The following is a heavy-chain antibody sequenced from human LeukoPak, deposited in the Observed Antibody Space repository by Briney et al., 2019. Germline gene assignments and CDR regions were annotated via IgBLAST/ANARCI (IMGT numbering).Heavy chain of an antibody. D-gene: IGHD3-10*01. CDR1: GGSFSGYY. CDR3: ARTMAPGHYYGMDV. V-gene: IGHV4-34*01. CDR2: INHSGST. J-gene: IGHJ6*02. Sequence: ETLSLTCAVYGGSFSGYYWSWIRQPPGKGLEWIGEINHSGSTNYNPSLKSRVTISVDTSKNQFSLKLCSVTAADTAVYYCARTMAPGHYYGMDVWGQGTTVTVSS.